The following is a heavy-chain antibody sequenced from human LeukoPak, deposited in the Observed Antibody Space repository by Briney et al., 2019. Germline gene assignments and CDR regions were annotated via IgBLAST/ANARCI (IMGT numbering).Heavy chain of an antibody. V-gene: IGHV3-74*01. CDR1: GFTFSSYW. CDR3: ARDPQTLVGAYYYGMDV. J-gene: IGHJ6*02. CDR2: INSDGSST. D-gene: IGHD3-10*01. Sequence: GGSLRLSCAASGFTFSSYWMHWVRQAPGKGLVWVSRINSDGSSTSYADSVKGRFTTSRDNAKNTLYLQMNSLRAEDTAVYYCARDPQTLVGAYYYGMDVWGQGTTVTVSS.